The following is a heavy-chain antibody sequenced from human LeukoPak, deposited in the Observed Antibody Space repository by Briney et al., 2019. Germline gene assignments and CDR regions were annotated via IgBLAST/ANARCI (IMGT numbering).Heavy chain of an antibody. V-gene: IGHV3-23*01. CDR2: ISGTGGST. Sequence: GGSLTLSCAVSGFTFSTYAMAWVRQAAGKGLQWVSLISGTGGSTYDADSVKGRFTISRDNSKSTLYLQMNSLRAEDTAVYYCAKLQGAWRLYYESSGSYYFDSWGQGTLVSISS. J-gene: IGHJ4*02. CDR1: GFTFSTYA. D-gene: IGHD3-22*01. CDR3: AKLQGAWRLYYESSGSYYFDS.